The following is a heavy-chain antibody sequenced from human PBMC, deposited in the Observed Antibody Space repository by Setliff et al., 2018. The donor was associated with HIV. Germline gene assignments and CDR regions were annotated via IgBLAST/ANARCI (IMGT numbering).Heavy chain of an antibody. V-gene: IGHV4-39*07. CDR2: IYYSGTT. J-gene: IGHJ6*02. D-gene: IGHD3-10*01. CDR3: ASPKERYYYGSGTNVREYYGMDV. Sequence: SSETLSLTCTVSGGSISSSSYYWGWIRQPPGKGLEWIGSIYYSGTTYYNPSLKSRITLSVDTSKNQFSLKVNSVTAADTAVYYCASPKERYYYGSGTNVREYYGMDVWGQGTTVTVSS. CDR1: GGSISSSSYY.